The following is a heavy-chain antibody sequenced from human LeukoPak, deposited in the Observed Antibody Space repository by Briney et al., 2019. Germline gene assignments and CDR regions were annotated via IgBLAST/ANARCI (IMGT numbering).Heavy chain of an antibody. CDR1: GYTFTSYL. CDR2: ISGHNGNT. D-gene: IGHD3-22*01. Sequence: ASVKVSCKASGYTFTSYLISWVRQVPGQGLEWMGWISGHNGNTDYAQKFKDRVTLTTDTSTSTAYMELRSLTSDDTAVYYCASSRYYYDSSGYYYWGQGTLVTVSS. J-gene: IGHJ4*02. V-gene: IGHV1-18*01. CDR3: ASSRYYYDSSGYYY.